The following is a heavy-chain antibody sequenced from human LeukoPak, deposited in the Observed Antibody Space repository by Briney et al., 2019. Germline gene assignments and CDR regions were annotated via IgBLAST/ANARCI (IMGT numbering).Heavy chain of an antibody. J-gene: IGHJ4*02. CDR2: IYYSGST. D-gene: IGHD2-15*01. CDR3: ARVVVAATPVLVDY. Sequence: SETLSLTCTVSGGSISSYYWSWIRQPPGKGLEWIGYIYYSGSTNYNPSLKSRVTISVDTSKNQFSLKLSSVTAADTAVYYCARVVVAATPVLVDYWGQGTLVTVSS. CDR1: GGSISSYY. V-gene: IGHV4-59*01.